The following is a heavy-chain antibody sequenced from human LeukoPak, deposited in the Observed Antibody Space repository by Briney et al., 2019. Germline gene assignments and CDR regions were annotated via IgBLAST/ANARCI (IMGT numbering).Heavy chain of an antibody. CDR2: IYYTGST. CDR3: ARGTPHYYGSGSYYIRRFDP. D-gene: IGHD3-10*01. V-gene: IGHV4-59*12. CDR1: GGSISGYY. Sequence: SETLSLTCTVSGGSISGYYWSWLRQPPGKGLEWIGHIYYTGSTNYNPSLKSRVTMSLGTTTSQYTLRLRFVTAADTAVYYCARGTPHYYGSGSYYIRRFDPWGQGTLVTVSS. J-gene: IGHJ5*02.